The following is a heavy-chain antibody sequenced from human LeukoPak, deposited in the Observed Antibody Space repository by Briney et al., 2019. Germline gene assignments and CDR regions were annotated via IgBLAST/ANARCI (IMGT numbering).Heavy chain of an antibody. CDR3: ARKAGGSYRLDY. CDR2: FDPEDGET. CDR1: GYTLTELS. Sequence: ASVKVSCKVSGYTLTELSIHWVRQAPGEGLEWMGGFDPEDGETIYAQKFQGRVTMTEDTSTDTAYMDLSSLRSEDTAVYYCARKAGGSYRLDYWGQGTLVTVSS. V-gene: IGHV1-24*01. J-gene: IGHJ4*02. D-gene: IGHD1-26*01.